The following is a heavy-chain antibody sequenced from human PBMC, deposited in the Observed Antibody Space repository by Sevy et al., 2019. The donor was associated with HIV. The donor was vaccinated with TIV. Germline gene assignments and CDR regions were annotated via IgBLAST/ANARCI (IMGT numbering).Heavy chain of an antibody. CDR2: VRHDGSNK. J-gene: IGHJ6*02. Sequence: GGSLRLSCAASGFSFTTSDMHWVRQAPGKGLEWVAYVRHDGSNKYYADSVRDRFTISRDSPKNTLYLQMNSLRDEDTAIYYCARGRKTTEEWLEELDYYYGLDVWGQGATVTVSS. V-gene: IGHV3-30*02. D-gene: IGHD2-8*01. CDR1: GFSFTTSD. CDR3: ARGRKTTEEWLEELDYYYGLDV.